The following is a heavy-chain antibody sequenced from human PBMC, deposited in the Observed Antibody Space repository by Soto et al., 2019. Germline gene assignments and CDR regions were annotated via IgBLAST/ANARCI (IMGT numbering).Heavy chain of an antibody. J-gene: IGHJ3*02. V-gene: IGHV3-23*01. Sequence: GGSLRLSCTASGFPFKDYAMSWVRQAPGKGLEWVSTISGTGAKTYYADSLKGRFTISRDNYMNTLQLQVQNLRADDTAVYYCAKDYLVRTFMRTDVFDIWGLGTMVTVSS. CDR3: AKDYLVRTFMRTDVFDI. CDR1: GFPFKDYA. D-gene: IGHD3-10*01. CDR2: ISGTGAKT.